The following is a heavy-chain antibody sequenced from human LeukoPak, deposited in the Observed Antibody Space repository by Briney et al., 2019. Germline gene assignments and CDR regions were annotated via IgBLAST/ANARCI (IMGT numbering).Heavy chain of an antibody. CDR2: IIPIFGTA. D-gene: IGHD3-22*01. CDR3: ASSPSITMIVVGWYFDL. CDR1: GGTISSYA. V-gene: IGHV1-69*13. Sequence: SVKVSCKASGGTISSYAISWVRQAPGQGLEWMGGIIPIFGTANYAQKFQGRVTITADEPTSTAYMELSSLGSEDTAVYYCASSPSITMIVVGWYFDLWGRGTLVTVSS. J-gene: IGHJ2*01.